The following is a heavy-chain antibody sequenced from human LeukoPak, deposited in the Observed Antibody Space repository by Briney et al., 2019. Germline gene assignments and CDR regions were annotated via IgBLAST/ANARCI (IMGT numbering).Heavy chain of an antibody. D-gene: IGHD4-23*01. Sequence: ASVKVSCKASGYTFTSYGISWVRQAPGQGLEWMGWISAYTGNTNYAQKLQGRVTMTTDTSTSTAYMELRSLRSDDTAVYYCATRVYGGNKFDYWGQGTLVTVSS. V-gene: IGHV1-18*01. CDR3: ATRVYGGNKFDY. J-gene: IGHJ4*02. CDR2: ISAYTGNT. CDR1: GYTFTSYG.